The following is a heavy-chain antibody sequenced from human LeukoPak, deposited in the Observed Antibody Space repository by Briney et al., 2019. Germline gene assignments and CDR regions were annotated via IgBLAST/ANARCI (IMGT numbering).Heavy chain of an antibody. CDR3: ARLNEGYFDY. V-gene: IGHV3-30*01. CDR2: ISYDGSNK. CDR1: GFTFSSFA. J-gene: IGHJ4*02. Sequence: PGGSLRLSCAASGFTFSSFALHWVRQAPGKGLQWVAVISYDGSNKYYADSVKGRFTIARDNSKNTLYLQMNSLRAEDTAVYYCARLNEGYFDYWGQGTLVTVSS.